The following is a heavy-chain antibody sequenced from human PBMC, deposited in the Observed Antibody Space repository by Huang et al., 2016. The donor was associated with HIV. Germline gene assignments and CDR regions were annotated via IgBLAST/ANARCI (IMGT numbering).Heavy chain of an antibody. J-gene: IGHJ3*02. V-gene: IGHV4-39*01. CDR3: ARHFSYYDSSGYTPWDAFDI. D-gene: IGHD3-22*01. CDR1: GGSISSSSYY. CDR2: IFYRGST. Sequence: QLQLQGSGPGLVKPSETLSLTCPVSGGSISSSSYYWGWICQPPGKGLEWVGSIFYRGSTDYNPSLKSRVTVCVDTSKNRFSLKLSSVTAADTAVYYCARHFSYYDSSGYTPWDAFDIWGQGTMVTVSS.